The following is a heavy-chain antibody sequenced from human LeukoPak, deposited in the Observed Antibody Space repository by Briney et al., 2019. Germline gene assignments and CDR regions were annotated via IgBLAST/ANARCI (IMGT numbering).Heavy chain of an antibody. CDR3: ARDPSILYSFDY. D-gene: IGHD2-8*01. V-gene: IGHV3-23*01. Sequence: GGSLRLSCAASGFTFSSYAMSWVRQAPGKGLEWVSAISGSGGSTYYADSVKGRFTISRDNSKNTLYLQMDSLRAEDTAVYYCARDPSILYSFDYWGQGTLVTVSS. J-gene: IGHJ4*02. CDR2: ISGSGGST. CDR1: GFTFSSYA.